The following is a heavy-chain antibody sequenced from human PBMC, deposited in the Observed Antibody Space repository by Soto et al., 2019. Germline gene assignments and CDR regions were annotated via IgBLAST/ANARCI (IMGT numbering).Heavy chain of an antibody. J-gene: IGHJ4*02. CDR2: ISYDGSNK. V-gene: IGHV3-30-3*01. CDR1: GFTFNTFA. D-gene: IGHD3-9*01. CDR3: ARDRADGLRSFEWLCLAY. Sequence: QVQLVESGGGVVQPGRSLRLSCATSGFTFNTFAMHWVRQAPGKGLEWLAVISYDGSNKYYADSMKGRIIISRDNSKEALYVQMKALRGEDTAVYYCARDRADGLRSFEWLCLAYWGQGTLVIVSS.